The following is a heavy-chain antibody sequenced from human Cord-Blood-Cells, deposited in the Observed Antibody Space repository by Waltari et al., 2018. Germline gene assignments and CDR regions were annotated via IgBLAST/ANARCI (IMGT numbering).Heavy chain of an antibody. CDR1: GGPISSSSDY. CDR3: ARGAVAGTVFDY. V-gene: IGHV4-39*01. Sequence: QLHLQESGPGLVKPSQTLSPTCPVPGGPISSSSDYWGWTRQPPGKGLEWIGSIYYSGSTYYNPSLKSRVTISVDTSKNQFSLKLSSVTAADTAVYYCARGAVAGTVFDYWGQGTLVTVSS. D-gene: IGHD6-19*01. J-gene: IGHJ4*02. CDR2: IYYSGST.